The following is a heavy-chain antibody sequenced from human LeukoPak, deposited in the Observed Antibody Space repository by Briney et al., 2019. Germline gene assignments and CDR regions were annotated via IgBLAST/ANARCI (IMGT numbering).Heavy chain of an antibody. D-gene: IGHD4-11*01. Sequence: GASVKVSCKASGGTFSSYAIGWVRQAPGQGLEWMGWISAYNGNTNYAQKLQGRVTMTTDTSTSTAYVELRSLRSDDTAVYYCARSYRNGNWFDPWGQGTLVTVSS. CDR2: ISAYNGNT. CDR1: GGTFSSYA. CDR3: ARSYRNGNWFDP. V-gene: IGHV1-18*01. J-gene: IGHJ5*02.